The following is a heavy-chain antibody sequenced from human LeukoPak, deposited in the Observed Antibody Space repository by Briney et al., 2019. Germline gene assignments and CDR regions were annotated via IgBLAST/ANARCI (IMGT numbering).Heavy chain of an antibody. CDR3: AREGRYFDYFDY. D-gene: IGHD3-9*01. V-gene: IGHV3-21*01. CDR1: GFTFSSYS. Sequence: GGSLRLSCAASGFTFSSYSMNWVRQAPGKGLEWVSSISSSSSYIYYADSVKGRFTISRDNAKNSLYLQMNSLRAEDTAVYYCAREGRYFDYFDYWGQGTLVTVSS. CDR2: ISSSSSYI. J-gene: IGHJ4*02.